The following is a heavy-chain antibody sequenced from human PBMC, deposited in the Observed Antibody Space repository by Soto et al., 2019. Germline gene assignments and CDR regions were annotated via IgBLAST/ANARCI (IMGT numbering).Heavy chain of an antibody. CDR3: ATPSGY. Sequence: QVQLVQSGAEVKKPGASVKVSCKASGYTFTSHYMHWVRQAPGQGLEWGGLINPSAGSTSYAQNFQGRVTMTRDTSTSTVFMDLSSLRSEDTAIYYCATPSGYWGQGTLVTVSS. J-gene: IGHJ4*02. D-gene: IGHD3-10*01. CDR2: INPSAGST. CDR1: GYTFTSHY. V-gene: IGHV1-46*01.